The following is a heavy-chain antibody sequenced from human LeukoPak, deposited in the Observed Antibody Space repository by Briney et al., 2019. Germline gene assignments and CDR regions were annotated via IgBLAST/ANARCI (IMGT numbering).Heavy chain of an antibody. CDR2: ISYDGSNE. CDR3: AKVASSSWLQYNWFDP. J-gene: IGHJ5*02. D-gene: IGHD6-13*01. V-gene: IGHV3-30*04. CDR1: RFSFSSYA. Sequence: PGRSLRLSCAASRFSFSSYAMHWVRQAPGKGLEWVAVISYDGSNEYYADSVKGRFTISRDNSKNTLYLQMNSLRAEDTAVYYCAKVASSSWLQYNWFDPWGQGTLVTVSS.